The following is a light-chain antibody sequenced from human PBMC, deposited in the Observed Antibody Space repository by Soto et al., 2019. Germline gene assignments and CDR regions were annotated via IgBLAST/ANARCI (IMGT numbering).Light chain of an antibody. V-gene: IGKV3-20*01. J-gene: IGKJ2*01. CDR2: GAS. CDR1: QSVSSSY. CDR3: QHYGSVYT. Sequence: EIVLTQSPGTLSLSPGERATLSCRASQSVSSSYLAWYQQKPGQAPRLLIYGASSSATGIPDRFSGSGSGTDFTLTISRLEPEDFAVYYCQHYGSVYTFGQGTKLEIK.